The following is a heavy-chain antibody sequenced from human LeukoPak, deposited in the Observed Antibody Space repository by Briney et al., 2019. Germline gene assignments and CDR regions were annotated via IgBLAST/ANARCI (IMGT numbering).Heavy chain of an antibody. CDR2: IYYSGST. CDR3: VRQRGVRGWYLDL. J-gene: IGHJ2*01. CDR1: GGSISSYY. Sequence: KPSETLSLTCTVSGGSISSYYWSWIRQPPGKGLEWIGYIYYSGSTNYNPSLKSRVTISVDTSKNQFSLKLSSVTAADTAVYYCVRQRGVRGWYLDLWGRGTLVTVPS. V-gene: IGHV4-59*08. D-gene: IGHD3-10*01.